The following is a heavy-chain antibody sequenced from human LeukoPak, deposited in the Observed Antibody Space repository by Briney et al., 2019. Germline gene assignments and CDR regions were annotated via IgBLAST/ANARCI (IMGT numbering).Heavy chain of an antibody. D-gene: IGHD6-6*01. V-gene: IGHV4-38-2*01. CDR2: MYNSVSI. CDR3: ARNSSSGFFDY. Sequence: SSETLSLTCVVSGYSIRNGDYWGWIRQSPGKGLEWIGSMYNSVSIHYNPSLKSRVTTLVDTSKNEFSLKMRSVTAADTAVYYCARNSSSGFFDYWGQGPLATVSS. CDR1: GYSIRNGDY. J-gene: IGHJ4*02.